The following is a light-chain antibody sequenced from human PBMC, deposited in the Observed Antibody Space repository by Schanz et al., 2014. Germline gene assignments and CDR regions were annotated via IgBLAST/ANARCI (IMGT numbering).Light chain of an antibody. J-gene: IGKJ3*01. Sequence: DIVLTQSPGTLSLSPGERATLSCRASQSVSSSYLAWYQQKPGQAPRLVIYGASPRATGIPARFSGSGSGTDFTLTISSLQSEDFAVYYCQQFSSAPFSFGPGTRVDVK. CDR3: QQFSSAPFS. CDR2: GAS. CDR1: QSVSSSY. V-gene: IGKV3-20*01.